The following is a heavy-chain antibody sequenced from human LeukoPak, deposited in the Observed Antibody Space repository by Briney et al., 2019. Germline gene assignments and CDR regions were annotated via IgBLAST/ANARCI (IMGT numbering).Heavy chain of an antibody. CDR1: GFTFSNYA. J-gene: IGHJ5*02. V-gene: IGHV3-23*01. D-gene: IGHD3-10*01. CDR2: ITGSGGRT. CDR3: AKGTGSGSSNWFDP. Sequence: PGGSLRLSCAASGFTFSNYAKSWVRQAPGKGLEWVSTITGSGGRTDYADSVKGRFTITRDNSKNTLYLQVSSLRAEDTAVYYCAKGTGSGSSNWFDPWGQGTLVTVSS.